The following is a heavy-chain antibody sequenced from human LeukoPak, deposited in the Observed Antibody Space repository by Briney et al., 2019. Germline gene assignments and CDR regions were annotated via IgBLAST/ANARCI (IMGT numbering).Heavy chain of an antibody. J-gene: IGHJ6*02. CDR1: GFTFSSYT. D-gene: IGHD2-15*01. Sequence: PGGSLRLSCAASGFTFSSYTMNWLRQAPGKGLEWVSSISSSSSYIYYADSVKGQLTSSRDNAKNSLYLQMNSLRAEDTAVYYCARDPTPRYCSGGSCYTHYGMDVWGQGTTVTVSS. CDR3: ARDPTPRYCSGGSCYTHYGMDV. V-gene: IGHV3-21*01. CDR2: ISSSSSYI.